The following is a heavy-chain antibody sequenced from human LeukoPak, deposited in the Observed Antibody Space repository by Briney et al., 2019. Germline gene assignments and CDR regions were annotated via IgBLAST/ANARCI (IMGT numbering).Heavy chain of an antibody. D-gene: IGHD2/OR15-2a*01. CDR3: ARDLIGIRAFDI. V-gene: IGHV4-39*07. J-gene: IGHJ3*02. CDR2: IYYSGST. Sequence: SETLSLTCTVSGGSISSSSYYWGWIRQPPGKGLEWIGSIYYSGSTYYNPSLKSRVTISVDTSKNQFSLKLSSVTAADTAVYHCARDLIGIRAFDIWGQGTMVTVSS. CDR1: GGSISSSSYY.